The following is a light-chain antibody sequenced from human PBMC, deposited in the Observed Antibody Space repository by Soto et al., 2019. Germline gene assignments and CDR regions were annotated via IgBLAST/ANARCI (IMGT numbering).Light chain of an antibody. V-gene: IGKV3-15*01. Sequence: EIVMTQSPATLSVSPGERATLSCRASQSVKTFLVWYQQRPGQPPRLLIHDTSTRATGIPARFSGSGSGTEFTLTISSLQSEDFAVYYCQQYNNWPPITFGQGTRLEI. CDR2: DTS. CDR3: QQYNNWPPIT. J-gene: IGKJ5*01. CDR1: QSVKTF.